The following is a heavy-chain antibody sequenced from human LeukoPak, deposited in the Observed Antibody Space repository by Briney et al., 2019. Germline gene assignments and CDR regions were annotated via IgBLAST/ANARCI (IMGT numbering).Heavy chain of an antibody. CDR1: GFTFSSYG. V-gene: IGHV3-23*01. CDR3: AKGGAVSSKSITMVRGTRRYYYYMDV. D-gene: IGHD3-10*01. Sequence: GGSLRLSCAASGFTFSSYGMSWVRQAPGKGLEWVSAISGSGGSTYYADSVKGRFTISRDNSKNTLYLQMNSLRAEDTALYYCAKGGAVSSKSITMVRGTRRYYYYMDVWGKGTTVTISS. CDR2: ISGSGGST. J-gene: IGHJ6*03.